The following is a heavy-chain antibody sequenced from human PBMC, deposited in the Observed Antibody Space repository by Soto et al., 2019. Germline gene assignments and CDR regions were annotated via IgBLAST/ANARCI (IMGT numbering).Heavy chain of an antibody. CDR2: ISYDGSNK. J-gene: IGHJ6*02. Sequence: QVQLVESGGGVVQPGRSLRLSCAASGFTFSSYAMHWVRQAPGKGLQWVAVISYDGSNKYYADSVKGRFTTSRDNSKNTLYLQMNSLRAEDTAVYYCARDLGAYSSSGRYYSGMDVWGQGTTVTVSS. V-gene: IGHV3-30-3*01. CDR1: GFTFSSYA. CDR3: ARDLGAYSSSGRYYSGMDV. D-gene: IGHD6-13*01.